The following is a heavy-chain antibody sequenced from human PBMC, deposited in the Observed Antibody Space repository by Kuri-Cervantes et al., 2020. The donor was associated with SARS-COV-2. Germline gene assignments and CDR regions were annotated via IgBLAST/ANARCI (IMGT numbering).Heavy chain of an antibody. CDR2: IYYSGNT. J-gene: IGHJ5*02. CDR3: ARDISSGSWFDP. V-gene: IGHV4-31*03. D-gene: IGHD6-6*01. CDR1: GGSISSGTYY. Sequence: SETLSLTCTVSGGSISSGTYYWTWIRQHPGKGLEWIGYIYYSGNTYYNPSLKSRATISVDTSKNQFSLKLSSVTAADTAVYFCARDISSGSWFDPWGQGTLVTVSS.